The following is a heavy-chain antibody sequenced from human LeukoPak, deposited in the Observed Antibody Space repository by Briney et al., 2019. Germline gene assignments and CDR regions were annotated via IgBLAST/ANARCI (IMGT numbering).Heavy chain of an antibody. D-gene: IGHD3-22*01. CDR3: ARRTRDYYDSSGQGSIFDY. CDR1: GGSFSGYY. CDR2: INHSGST. J-gene: IGHJ4*02. V-gene: IGHV4-34*01. Sequence: PSETLSLTCAVYGGSFSGYYWSWIRQPPGKGLEWIGEINHSGSTNYNPSFKSRVTISVDTSKNQFSLKLSSVTAADTAVYYCARRTRDYYDSSGQGSIFDYWGQGTLVTVSS.